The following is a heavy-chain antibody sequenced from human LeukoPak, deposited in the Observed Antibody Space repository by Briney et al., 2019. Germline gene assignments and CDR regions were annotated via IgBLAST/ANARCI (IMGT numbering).Heavy chain of an antibody. V-gene: IGHV1-2*02. CDR3: ARDNYYDSSGYPPPSYYYYYMDV. CDR1: GYTFTGYY. Sequence: ASVKVSCKASGYTFTGYYMHWVRQAPGQGLEWMGWINPNSGGTNYAQKFQGRVTMTRDTSISTAYMELSRLRSDDTAVYYCARDNYYDSSGYPPPSYYYYYMDVWGKGTTVTISS. CDR2: INPNSGGT. J-gene: IGHJ6*03. D-gene: IGHD3-22*01.